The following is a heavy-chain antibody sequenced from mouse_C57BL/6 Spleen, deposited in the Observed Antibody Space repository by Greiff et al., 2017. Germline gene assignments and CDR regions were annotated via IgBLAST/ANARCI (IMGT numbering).Heavy chain of an antibody. CDR1: GYPFTSYW. D-gene: IGHD1-1*01. J-gene: IGHJ4*01. Sequence: VQLQQPGPELVKPGASVKLSCKASGYPFTSYWMHWVKQRPGQGLEGIGMINPNSGSHNYNEKFKTKATLTVDKSSSTAYMQLSSLTSEDSAVYYCARRLRWAMDYWGQGTSVTVSS. V-gene: IGHV1-64*01. CDR2: INPNSGSH. CDR3: ARRLRWAMDY.